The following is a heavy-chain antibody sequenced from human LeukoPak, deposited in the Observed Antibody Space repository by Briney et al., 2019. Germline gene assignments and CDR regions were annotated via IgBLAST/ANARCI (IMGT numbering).Heavy chain of an antibody. D-gene: IGHD3-3*01. CDR3: AKDDTSYDFWSGYLAYPDY. Sequence: GGSLRLSCAASGFTVSSNYMSWVRQAPGKGLEWVSVIYSGGSTYYADSVKGRFTISRDNSKNTLYLQMNSLRAEDTAVYYCAKDDTSYDFWSGYLAYPDYWGQGTLVTVSS. V-gene: IGHV3-66*01. CDR1: GFTVSSNY. CDR2: IYSGGST. J-gene: IGHJ4*02.